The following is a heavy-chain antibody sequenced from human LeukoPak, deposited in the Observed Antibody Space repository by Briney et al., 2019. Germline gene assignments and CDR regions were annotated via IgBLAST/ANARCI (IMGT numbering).Heavy chain of an antibody. CDR1: GASISGYY. V-gene: IGHV4-59*01. D-gene: IGHD3-22*01. Sequence: SETLSLTCSVSGASISGYYYNWIRQPPGKGLEWIGYVYYSGITNYNPSLKSRVTMSVDTSKNQFSLKLSSVSAADTAVYYCARVLLSSGYSNWGQGTLVTVSS. CDR3: ARVLLSSGYSN. CDR2: VYYSGIT. J-gene: IGHJ4*02.